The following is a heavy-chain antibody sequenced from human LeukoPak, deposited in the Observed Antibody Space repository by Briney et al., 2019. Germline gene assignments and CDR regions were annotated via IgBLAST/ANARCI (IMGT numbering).Heavy chain of an antibody. J-gene: IGHJ4*02. CDR1: GFTFSSYR. CDR2: ISSSSSYI. CDR3: AKDREHSSSWSYYFDY. Sequence: GGSLRLSCAASGFTFSSYRMNWVRQAPGKGLEWVSSISSSSSYIYYADSVKGRFTISRDNAKNSLYLQMNSLRAEDTAVYYCAKDREHSSSWSYYFDYWGQGTLVTVSS. D-gene: IGHD6-13*01. V-gene: IGHV3-21*01.